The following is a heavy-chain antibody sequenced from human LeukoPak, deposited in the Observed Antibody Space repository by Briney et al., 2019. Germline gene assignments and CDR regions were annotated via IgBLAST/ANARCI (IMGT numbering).Heavy chain of an antibody. D-gene: IGHD6-19*01. Sequence: GASVKVSCKASGYIFTSSYIHWVRQAPGQGLEWMGMINPSGGSTSYAQKFQGRVTMTRDMSTSTVYMELSSLRSEDTAVYYCARDDTAVAGRGVDYWGQGTLVTVSS. V-gene: IGHV1-46*01. J-gene: IGHJ4*02. CDR2: INPSGGST. CDR1: GYIFTSSY. CDR3: ARDDTAVAGRGVDY.